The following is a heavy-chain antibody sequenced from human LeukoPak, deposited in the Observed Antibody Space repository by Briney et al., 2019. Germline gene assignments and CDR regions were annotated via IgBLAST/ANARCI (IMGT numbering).Heavy chain of an antibody. J-gene: IGHJ4*02. Sequence: GGSLRLSCTASGFTFGDYAMTWVRQAPGKGLEWVSSISSSSSYIYYADSVKGRFTISRDNAKNSLYLQMNSLRAEDTAVYYCARGREGYSYVYECWGQGTLVTVSS. V-gene: IGHV3-21*01. CDR1: GFTFGDYA. D-gene: IGHD5-18*01. CDR2: ISSSSSYI. CDR3: ARGREGYSYVYEC.